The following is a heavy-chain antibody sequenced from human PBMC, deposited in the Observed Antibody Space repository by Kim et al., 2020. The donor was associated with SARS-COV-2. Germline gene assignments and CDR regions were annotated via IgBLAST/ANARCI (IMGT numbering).Heavy chain of an antibody. J-gene: IGHJ4*02. CDR3: ARGAIPGTHDY. V-gene: IGHV4-4*08. Sequence: NDNPPLKSCVTISVDTSKYQFSLKLSSVTAAETAVYYCARGAIPGTHDYWGQGTLVTVSS.